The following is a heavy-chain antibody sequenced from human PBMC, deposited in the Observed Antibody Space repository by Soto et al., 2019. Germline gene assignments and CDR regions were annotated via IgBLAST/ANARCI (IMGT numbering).Heavy chain of an antibody. Sequence: PSDTLSLTCTVSGGSISSYDWRWIPQPAGRGLEWIGRIYTSGSTNYNPSLKSRVTMSVDTSKNQFSLKLSSVTAADTAVYYCARSSDGSGSYNIDYWGQGTLVTV. CDR3: ARSSDGSGSYNIDY. D-gene: IGHD3-10*01. V-gene: IGHV4-4*07. CDR1: GGSISSYD. CDR2: IYTSGST. J-gene: IGHJ4*02.